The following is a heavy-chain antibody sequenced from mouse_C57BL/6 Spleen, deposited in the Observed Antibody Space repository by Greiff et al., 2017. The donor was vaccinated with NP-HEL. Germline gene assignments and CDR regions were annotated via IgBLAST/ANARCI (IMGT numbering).Heavy chain of an antibody. V-gene: IGHV1-82*01. Sequence: VPLQQSGPELVKPGASVKISCTASGYAFSSSWMHWVKQRPGQGLEWIGRIYPGDGATKYHGKFQGQATLTADKSSSTAYMQLSSLTSEDSAVYFCARPDYDYAMDYWGQGTSVTVSS. CDR3: ARPDYDYAMDY. CDR2: IYPGDGAT. D-gene: IGHD2-4*01. CDR1: GYAFSSSW. J-gene: IGHJ4*01.